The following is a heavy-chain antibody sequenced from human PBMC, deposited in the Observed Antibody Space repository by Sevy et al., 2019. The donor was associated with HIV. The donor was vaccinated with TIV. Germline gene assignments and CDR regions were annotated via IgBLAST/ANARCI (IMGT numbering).Heavy chain of an antibody. CDR1: GYTFTTYP. CDR2: ISTYSGET. V-gene: IGHV1-18*01. CDR3: ARDSDGSGHYYADYFDY. D-gene: IGHD3-22*01. J-gene: IGHJ4*02. Sequence: ASVKVSCKASGYTFTTYPIGWVRQAPGQGLEWMGWISTYSGETRDAQKFQGRATMTTDTSTSTPYLELRGLRSDDTAVYYCARDSDGSGHYYADYFDYWGQGTLVTVSS.